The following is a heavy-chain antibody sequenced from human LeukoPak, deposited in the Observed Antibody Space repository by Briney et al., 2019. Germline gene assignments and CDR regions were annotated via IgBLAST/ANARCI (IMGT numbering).Heavy chain of an antibody. CDR2: IKGDGSVT. J-gene: IGHJ5*02. CDR3: ARSDWFDP. Sequence: QTGGSLRLSCAASGFTFDDYAMHWVRQAPGKGLVWVSRIKGDGSVTVYADSVKGRFTISRDNAKNTLYLQMNSLRVEDTAVYYCARSDWFDPWGQGTLVTVSS. CDR1: GFTFDDYA. V-gene: IGHV3-74*01. D-gene: IGHD3-3*01.